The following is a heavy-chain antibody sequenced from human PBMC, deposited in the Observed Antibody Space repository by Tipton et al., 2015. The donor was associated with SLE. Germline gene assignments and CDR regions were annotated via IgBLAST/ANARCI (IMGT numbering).Heavy chain of an antibody. CDR1: GYTFPTYA. D-gene: IGHD3-22*01. J-gene: IGHJ3*02. CDR3: ARRHFDTSGYYRGAFDI. Sequence: RSLRLSCAASGYTFPTYAMHWVRQAPGKGLEWVAVISYDGSYRYYSDSVKGRFTISRDNSKNTLYLQMNSLRAEDTAVYYCARRHFDTSGYYRGAFDIWGQGTTVTVSS. CDR2: ISYDGSYR. V-gene: IGHV3-30*04.